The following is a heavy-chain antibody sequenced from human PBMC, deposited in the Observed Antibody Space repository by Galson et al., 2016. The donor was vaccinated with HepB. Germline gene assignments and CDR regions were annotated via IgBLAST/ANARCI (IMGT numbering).Heavy chain of an antibody. CDR2: ISSSGSYT. D-gene: IGHD5-18*01. CDR3: ARDYSGQLWLLGGFDY. CDR1: GFTFSDYY. J-gene: IGHJ4*02. V-gene: IGHV3-11*06. Sequence: SLRLSCAASGFTFSDYYMSWIRQGPGKGLEWVSYISSSGSYTNYADSVKGRFTTSRDNPKNSLYLQMNSLRIEDTAVYYCARDYSGQLWLLGGFDYWGQGTLVTVSS.